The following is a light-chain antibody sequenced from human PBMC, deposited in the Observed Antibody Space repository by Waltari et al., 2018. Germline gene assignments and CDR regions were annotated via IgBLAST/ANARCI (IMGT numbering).Light chain of an antibody. J-gene: IGLJ3*02. CDR3: QSYDSSLSGSV. V-gene: IGLV1-40*01. CDR2: GNS. Sequence: QSVLTQPPSVSGAPGQGVTIPCTGSSPNIGAGYDVHWYQQLPGTAPKLLTYGNSNRPSGVPDRFSGSKSGTSASLAITGLQAEDEADYYCQSYDSSLSGSVFGGGTKLTVL. CDR1: SPNIGAGYD.